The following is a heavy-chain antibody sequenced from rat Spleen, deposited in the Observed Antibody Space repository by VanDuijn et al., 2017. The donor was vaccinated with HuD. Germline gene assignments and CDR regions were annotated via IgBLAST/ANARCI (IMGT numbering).Heavy chain of an antibody. D-gene: IGHD5-1*01. J-gene: IGHJ3*01. CDR3: TGGWFAY. CDR2: IWGDGTT. Sequence: QVQMKETGPGLVQTTQTLSVTCTVSGFSLTSYGVHWVRQAPGKGLEWMGIIWGDGTTTYNSALKSRLSISRDTSKSQVFLTMNSLQTDDTAVYYCTGGWFAYWGQGTLVTVSS. CDR1: GFSLTSYG. V-gene: IGHV2-77*01.